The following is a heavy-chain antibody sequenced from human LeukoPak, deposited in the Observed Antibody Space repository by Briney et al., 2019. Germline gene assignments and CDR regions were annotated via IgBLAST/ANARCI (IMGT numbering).Heavy chain of an antibody. D-gene: IGHD3-10*01. CDR3: ARHRYYYGSGSYPDY. Sequence: GESLKISCKGSGYSFPNYWIGWVRQMPGKGLEWMGIIYPGDSDTRYSPSFQGQVTISADKSISTAYLQWSSLKASDTAMYYCARHRYYYGSGSYPDYWGQGTLVTVSS. CDR2: IYPGDSDT. V-gene: IGHV5-51*01. CDR1: GYSFPNYW. J-gene: IGHJ4*02.